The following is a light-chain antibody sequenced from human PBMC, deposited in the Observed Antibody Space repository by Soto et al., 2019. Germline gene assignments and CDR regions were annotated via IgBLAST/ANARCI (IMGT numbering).Light chain of an antibody. CDR1: QSIITNY. Sequence: EIVMTQSPATLSVSPGERATLSCRASQSIITNYLAWYRQKPGQAPRLLIYAASSRATGIPDRFSGSGSGTDFTLTISRLEPEDFAVYYCHQYGTSVGTFGQGTKVDIK. V-gene: IGKV3-20*01. CDR2: AAS. J-gene: IGKJ1*01. CDR3: HQYGTSVGT.